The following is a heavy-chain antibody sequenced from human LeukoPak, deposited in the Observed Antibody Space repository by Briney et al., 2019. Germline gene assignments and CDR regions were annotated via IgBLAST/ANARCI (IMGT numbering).Heavy chain of an antibody. V-gene: IGHV1-69*05. D-gene: IGHD3-16*02. CDR1: GYTFTSYY. Sequence: ASVKVSCKASGYTFTSYYMHWVRQAPGQGLEWMGRIIPIFGTANYAQKFQGRVTITTDESTSTAYMELSSLRSEDTAVYYCAREKGYYDYVWGSYRYAANLDYWGQGTLVTVSS. CDR2: IIPIFGTA. J-gene: IGHJ4*02. CDR3: AREKGYYDYVWGSYRYAANLDY.